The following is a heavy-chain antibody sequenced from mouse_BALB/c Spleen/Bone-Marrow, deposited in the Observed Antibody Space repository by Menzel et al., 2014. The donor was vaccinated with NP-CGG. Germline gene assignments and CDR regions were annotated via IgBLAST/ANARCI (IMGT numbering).Heavy chain of an antibody. CDR1: GFDFSRYW. D-gene: IGHD1-2*01. J-gene: IGHJ3*01. CDR3: TRLHYYGYSAY. CDR2: INPDSSTI. Sequence: EVQLVESGGGLVQPGGSLKLSCAASGFDFSRYWMSWVRQALGKGLEWIGEINPDSSTINYTPSLKDKFIISRDNAKNTLYLQKSKVRSEDTALYYCTRLHYYGYSAYWGQGTLVTVST. V-gene: IGHV4-1*02.